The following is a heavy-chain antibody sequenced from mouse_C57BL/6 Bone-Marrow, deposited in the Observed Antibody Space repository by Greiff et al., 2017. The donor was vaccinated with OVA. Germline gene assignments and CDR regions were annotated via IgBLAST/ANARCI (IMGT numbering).Heavy chain of an antibody. Sequence: VQRVESGPGLVAPSQSLSITCTVSGFSLTSYGVDWVRQSPGKGLEWLGVIWGVGSTNYNSALKSRLSISKDNSKSQVFLKMNSLQTDDTAMYXCASHYDYDPAWFAYWGQGTLVTVSA. D-gene: IGHD2-4*01. V-gene: IGHV2-6*01. J-gene: IGHJ3*01. CDR3: ASHYDYDPAWFAY. CDR2: IWGVGST. CDR1: GFSLTSYG.